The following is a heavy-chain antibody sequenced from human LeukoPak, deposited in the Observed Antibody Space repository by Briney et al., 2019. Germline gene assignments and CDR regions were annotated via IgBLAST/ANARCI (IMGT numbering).Heavy chain of an antibody. D-gene: IGHD6-19*01. CDR2: IYHSGNT. CDR1: GGSVSSGSSF. CDR3: AREGAVAGTGRFDY. V-gene: IGHV4-61*01. Sequence: PSETLSLTCTVSGGSVSSGSSFWSWIRQPPGKGLEWIGYIYHSGNTNYNPSLKSRVTISVDTSKNQFSLKLSSVTAADTAVYYCAREGAVAGTGRFDYWGQGTLVTVSS. J-gene: IGHJ4*02.